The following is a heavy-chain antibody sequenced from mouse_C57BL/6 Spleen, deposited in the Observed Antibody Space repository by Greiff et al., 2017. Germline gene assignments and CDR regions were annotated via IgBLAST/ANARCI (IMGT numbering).Heavy chain of an antibody. J-gene: IGHJ2*01. CDR1: GYTFTSYY. CDR2: IYPGNGDT. D-gene: IGHD1-1*01. Sequence: QVQLQQSGAELVRPGASVKLSCKASGYTFTSYYMHWVKQTPRQGLEWIGDIYPGNGDTSYNQKFKGKATLTVDKSSSTAYMQLSSLPSEQSAAYCCARGSSYYYGRSYFDYGGQGTTLTVS. V-gene: IGHV1-12*01. CDR3: ARGSSYYYGRSYFDY.